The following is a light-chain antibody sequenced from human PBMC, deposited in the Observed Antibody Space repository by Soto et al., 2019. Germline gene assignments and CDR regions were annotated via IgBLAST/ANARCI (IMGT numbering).Light chain of an antibody. CDR2: GAS. CDR1: QSVSSK. Sequence: EIVMTHSPAALSVSPGERATLSCRASQSVSSKLAWYQQKPGQARRLLIYGASTRATGVPARFSGSGSGTEFTLTISSLQSEDFAVYYCQQYNNWPPYTFGQGTKLEIK. V-gene: IGKV3-15*01. J-gene: IGKJ2*01. CDR3: QQYNNWPPYT.